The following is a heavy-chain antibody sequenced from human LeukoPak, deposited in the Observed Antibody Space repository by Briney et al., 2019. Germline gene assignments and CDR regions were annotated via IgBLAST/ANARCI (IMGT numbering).Heavy chain of an antibody. V-gene: IGHV3-74*01. Sequence: PGGSLRLSCAASGFTFSGYWMHWVRQAPGKGLEWVSRINEDASIITYADSVKGRFIISRDNTKNSLYLQMNSLRAEDTAVYYCAKARLYGDLFDYWGQGTLVTVSS. CDR2: INEDASII. CDR1: GFTFSGYW. CDR3: AKARLYGDLFDY. J-gene: IGHJ4*02. D-gene: IGHD4-17*01.